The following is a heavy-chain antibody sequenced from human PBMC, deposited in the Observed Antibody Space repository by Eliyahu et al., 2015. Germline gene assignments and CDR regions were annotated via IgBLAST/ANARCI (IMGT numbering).Heavy chain of an antibody. V-gene: IGHV3-72*01. CDR1: GFAFSDQY. Sequence: EXXLVESGGGLVQPGGSLXXSCAASGFAFSDQYMDWVRXAAGKGLEWVARIRNKDKSYSTEYAASVKGRFTISRDDSKNSLYLQMDSLKTEDTALYYCARLYQGGYWGQGTLVTVSS. CDR2: IRNKDKSYST. J-gene: IGHJ4*02. D-gene: IGHD3-16*01. CDR3: ARLYQGGY.